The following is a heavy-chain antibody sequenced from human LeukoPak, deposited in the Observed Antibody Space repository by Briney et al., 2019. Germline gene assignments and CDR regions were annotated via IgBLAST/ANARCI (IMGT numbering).Heavy chain of an antibody. J-gene: IGHJ6*03. CDR1: GGSFSGYY. V-gene: IGHV4-34*01. CDR3: ARRVTMVRGVITHYYYYYYMDV. CDR2: INHSGST. D-gene: IGHD3-10*01. Sequence: PSETLSLTCAVYGGSFSGYYWSWIRQPPGKGLEWIGEINHSGSTSYNPSLKSRVTISVDTSKNQFSLKLSSVTAADTAVYYCARRVTMVRGVITHYYYYYYMDVWGKGTTVTISS.